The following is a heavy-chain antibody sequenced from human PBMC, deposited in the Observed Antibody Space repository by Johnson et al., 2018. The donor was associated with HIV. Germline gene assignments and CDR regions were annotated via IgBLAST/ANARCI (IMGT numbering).Heavy chain of an antibody. CDR3: ARGSSSWYGVFDAFDI. J-gene: IGHJ3*02. V-gene: IGHV3-7*02. Sequence: VQLVESGGGLVQPGGSLRLSCVDSGVSFSSYWMSWVRQAPGKGLEWVANIKEDGSEKNYVDSVKGRFTISRDNAKNSLYLQMNSLRAEDTAVYYCARGSSSWYGVFDAFDIWGQGTMVTVSS. D-gene: IGHD6-13*01. CDR1: GVSFSSYW. CDR2: IKEDGSEK.